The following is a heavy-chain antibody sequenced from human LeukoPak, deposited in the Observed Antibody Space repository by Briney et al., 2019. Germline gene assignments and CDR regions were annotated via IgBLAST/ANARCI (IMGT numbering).Heavy chain of an antibody. Sequence: RTGGSLRLSCAASGFTFDDYGMSWVRQAPGKGLEWVSGINWNGGSTGYADSVKGRFTISRDNAKNSLYLQMNSLRAEDTALYYCARESSRNIVVVTAIYYMDVWGKGTTVTVSS. CDR2: INWNGGST. V-gene: IGHV3-20*04. D-gene: IGHD2-21*02. CDR3: ARESSRNIVVVTAIYYMDV. J-gene: IGHJ6*03. CDR1: GFTFDDYG.